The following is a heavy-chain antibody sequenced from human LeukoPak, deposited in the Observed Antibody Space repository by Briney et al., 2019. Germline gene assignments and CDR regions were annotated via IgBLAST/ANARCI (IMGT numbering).Heavy chain of an antibody. CDR3: ARDRNSGYSGYAFDC. CDR2: ISTSSSYI. D-gene: IGHD5-12*01. Sequence: GGSLRLSCAASGFTFSSYSMNWVRQAPGKGLEWVSSISTSSSYIYYADSVKGRFTISRDNAKNSLYLQMNSLRAEDTAVYYCARDRNSGYSGYAFDCWGQGTLVTVSS. V-gene: IGHV3-21*01. J-gene: IGHJ4*02. CDR1: GFTFSSYS.